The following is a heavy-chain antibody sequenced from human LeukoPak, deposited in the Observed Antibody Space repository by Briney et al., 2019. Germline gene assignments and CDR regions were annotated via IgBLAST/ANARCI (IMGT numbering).Heavy chain of an antibody. J-gene: IGHJ4*02. Sequence: IHYSGTTDYNSSLKSRVTISVDTSKNQFFLKLNSVTAADTAVYSCAGQEEGGPWYYFNYWGQGTLVTVSS. V-gene: IGHV4-59*03. CDR2: IHYSGTT. D-gene: IGHD2-8*02. CDR3: AGQEEGGPWYYFNY.